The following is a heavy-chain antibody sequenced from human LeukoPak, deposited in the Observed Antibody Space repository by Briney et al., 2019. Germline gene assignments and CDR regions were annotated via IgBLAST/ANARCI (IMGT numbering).Heavy chain of an antibody. CDR2: VNAGNGNT. V-gene: IGHV1-3*01. CDR3: ARELDYYDSSGYPDY. D-gene: IGHD3-22*01. J-gene: IGHJ4*02. CDR1: GYTFTSYA. Sequence: ASVKVSCNASGYTFTSYAMHWVRQAPGQRLEWMGWVNAGNGNTKYSQKFQGRVTITRDTSASTAYMELSSLRSEDTAVYYCARELDYYDSSGYPDYWGQGTLVTVSS.